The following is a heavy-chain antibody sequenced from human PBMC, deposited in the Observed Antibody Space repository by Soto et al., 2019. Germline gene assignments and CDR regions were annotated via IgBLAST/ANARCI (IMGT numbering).Heavy chain of an antibody. CDR1: GFTFSSYA. J-gene: IGHJ4*02. D-gene: IGHD2-21*02. V-gene: IGHV3-23*01. Sequence: GGSLRLSCAASGFTFSSYAMSWVRQAPGKGLEWVSAISGSGGSTYYADSVKGRFTISRDNSKNTLYLQMNSLRAEDTAVYYCAKDPCGGDCYAYDYWGQGTLVTVSS. CDR3: AKDPCGGDCYAYDY. CDR2: ISGSGGST.